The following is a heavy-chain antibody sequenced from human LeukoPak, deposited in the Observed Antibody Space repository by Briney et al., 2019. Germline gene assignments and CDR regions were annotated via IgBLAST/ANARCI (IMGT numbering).Heavy chain of an antibody. V-gene: IGHV5-51*01. CDR2: IYRGDSDT. Sequence: GDSLQISCKGTGYSFTSYWIGWVRQLPGKGLEWMGIIYRGDSDTRYSPSFQGQVTISADKSISTAYLQWSSLKASDTAMYYCASLYDSSGEAAFDIWGQGTMVTVSS. J-gene: IGHJ3*02. CDR3: ASLYDSSGEAAFDI. D-gene: IGHD3-22*01. CDR1: GYSFTSYW.